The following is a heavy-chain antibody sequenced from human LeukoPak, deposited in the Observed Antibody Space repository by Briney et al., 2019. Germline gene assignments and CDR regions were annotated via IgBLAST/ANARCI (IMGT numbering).Heavy chain of an antibody. CDR2: MYNSGST. Sequence: SETLSLTCIVSGGSISSYNWNWIRQPPGKGLEWIGYMYNSGSTNNNPSLKSRVTISVDKSKNQFSLKLSSVTAADTAVYYCARAGIAAAGGAFDIWGQGTMVTVSS. V-gene: IGHV4-59*01. J-gene: IGHJ3*02. CDR1: GGSISSYN. CDR3: ARAGIAAAGGAFDI. D-gene: IGHD6-13*01.